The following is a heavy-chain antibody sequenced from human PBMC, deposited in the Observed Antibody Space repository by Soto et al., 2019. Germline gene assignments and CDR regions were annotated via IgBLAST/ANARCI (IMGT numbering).Heavy chain of an antibody. V-gene: IGHV1-18*01. CDR3: ARVPITIFGVVPYNWFDP. J-gene: IGHJ5*02. Sequence: GASVKVSCKASGYTFTSYGNSWVRQAPGQGLEWMGWISAYNGNTNYAQKLQGRVTMTTDTSTSTAYMELRSLRSDDTAVYYCARVPITIFGVVPYNWFDPWGQGTLVTVSS. CDR1: GYTFTSYG. D-gene: IGHD3-3*01. CDR2: ISAYNGNT.